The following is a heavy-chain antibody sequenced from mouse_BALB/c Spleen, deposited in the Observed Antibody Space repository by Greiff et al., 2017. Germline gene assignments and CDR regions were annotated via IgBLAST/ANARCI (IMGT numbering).Heavy chain of an antibody. J-gene: IGHJ3*01. D-gene: IGHD2-3*01. CDR2: IRLKSNNYAT. CDR3: TSLYDGYYIAY. CDR1: GFTFSNYW. Sequence: EVHLVESGGGLVQPGGSMKLSCVASGFTFSNYWMNWVRQSPEKGLEWVAEIRLKSNNYATHYAESVKGRFTISRDDSKSSVYLQMNNLRAEDTGIYYCTSLYDGYYIAYWGQGTLVTVSA. V-gene: IGHV6-6*02.